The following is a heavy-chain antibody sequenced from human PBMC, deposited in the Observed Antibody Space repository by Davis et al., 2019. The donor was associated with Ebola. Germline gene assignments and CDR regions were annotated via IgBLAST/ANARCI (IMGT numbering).Heavy chain of an antibody. J-gene: IGHJ4*02. V-gene: IGHV1-18*01. Sequence: ASVKVSCKASGYTFTSYAMNWVRQAPGQGLEWMGYSNDYDGDTKYAQKFQGRVTMTTDTSTTTAYMELRSLRSDDTAVYYCARDFRGDYVFDYWGQGTLVTVSS. D-gene: IGHD4-17*01. CDR3: ARDFRGDYVFDY. CDR2: SNDYDGDT. CDR1: GYTFTSYA.